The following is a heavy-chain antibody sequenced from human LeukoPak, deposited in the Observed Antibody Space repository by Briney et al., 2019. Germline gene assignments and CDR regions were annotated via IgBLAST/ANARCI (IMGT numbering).Heavy chain of an antibody. Sequence: GGSLRLSCAASGFTFDDYVMSWVRQAPGKGLELVSSVNWSGGSTAYADSVKGRFTISRDNAKNSLCLQMNSLRAEDTALYYCTRGSGSYPDYWGQGTLVTVSS. D-gene: IGHD1-26*01. CDR2: VNWSGGST. CDR3: TRGSGSYPDY. J-gene: IGHJ4*02. V-gene: IGHV3-20*04. CDR1: GFTFDDYV.